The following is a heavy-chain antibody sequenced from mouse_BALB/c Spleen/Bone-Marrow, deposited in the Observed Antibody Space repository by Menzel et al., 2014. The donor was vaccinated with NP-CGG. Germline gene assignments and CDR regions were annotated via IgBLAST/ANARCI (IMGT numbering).Heavy chain of an antibody. CDR1: GFAFRSYD. CDR3: ARHSPPYYRYDVRYAMDY. D-gene: IGHD2-14*01. J-gene: IGHJ4*01. V-gene: IGHV5-12-1*01. Sequence: EVKLMESGGGLVKPGGSLKLSCVVSGFAFRSYDMSWVRQTPEKRLEWVAYISSGGGATYYQDTVKGRFTISRDNAKDTLYLQMSSLKSEDTAMYYCARHSPPYYRYDVRYAMDYWGQGTSVTVSS. CDR2: ISSGGGAT.